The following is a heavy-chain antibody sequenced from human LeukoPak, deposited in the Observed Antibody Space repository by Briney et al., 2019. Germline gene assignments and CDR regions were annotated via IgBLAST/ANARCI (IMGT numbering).Heavy chain of an antibody. D-gene: IGHD3-22*01. V-gene: IGHV5-51*01. CDR2: YPRDSHT. Sequence: YPRDSHTRYSPSFQRQVTTSADKSISTAYLQCSSLKASDTAMYYCARGPYYDSSGYYFDYWGQGTLVTVSS. J-gene: IGHJ4*02. CDR3: ARGPYYDSSGYYFDY.